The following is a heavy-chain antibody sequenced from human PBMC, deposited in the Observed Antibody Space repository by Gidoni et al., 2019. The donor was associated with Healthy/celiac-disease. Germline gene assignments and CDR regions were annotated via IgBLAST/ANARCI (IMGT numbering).Heavy chain of an antibody. CDR3: ASVVTPSDS. J-gene: IGHJ4*02. D-gene: IGHD2-15*01. CDR1: CGSISSSSYS. Sequence: QLQLQESGPGLLKPSDTLSLPCTVSCGSISSSSYSWGWLRQPPGKGLEWIGSIYYSGSTYYNPSLKRRVTISVNTSKNQFSLKLSSVTAADTAVYFCASVVTPSDSWGQGTLVTVSS. CDR2: IYYSGST. V-gene: IGHV4-39*01.